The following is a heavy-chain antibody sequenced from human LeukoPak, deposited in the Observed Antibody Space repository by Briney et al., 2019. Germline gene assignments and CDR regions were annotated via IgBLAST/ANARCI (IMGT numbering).Heavy chain of an antibody. Sequence: HSGGSLRLSCAASGFTVSGNYMSWVRQAPGKGLEWVSVIYSGGTTYYADSVKGRFTISRDNSKNTLYLQMNSLRAEDTAVYCCATFPLYSTFGKWGQGTLVTVSS. J-gene: IGHJ4*02. D-gene: IGHD6-13*01. CDR2: IYSGGTT. V-gene: IGHV3-53*01. CDR3: ATFPLYSTFGK. CDR1: GFTVSGNY.